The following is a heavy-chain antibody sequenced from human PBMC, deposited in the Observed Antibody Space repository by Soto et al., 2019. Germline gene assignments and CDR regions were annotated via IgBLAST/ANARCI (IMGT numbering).Heavy chain of an antibody. CDR3: AKDVDCSGGPCSHDY. V-gene: IGHV3-23*01. J-gene: IGHJ4*02. D-gene: IGHD2-15*01. CDR1: GFTFSTYG. CDR2: VSGSGGKT. Sequence: PGGSLRLSCAASGFTFSTYGMTWVRQAPGKGLEWVSTVSGSGGKTYYADPVRGRFTISRDNSKNTLFLQLNSLRADDTAVYYCAKDVDCSGGPCSHDYWGQGT.